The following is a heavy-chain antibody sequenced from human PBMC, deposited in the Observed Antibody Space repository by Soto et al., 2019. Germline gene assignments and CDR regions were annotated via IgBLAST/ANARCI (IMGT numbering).Heavy chain of an antibody. CDR2: TYYRSKWYN. CDR3: ARAGQWLFDY. V-gene: IGHV6-1*01. Sequence: SQTLSLTCAISGDSVSSKSAGWNWIRQSPSRGLEWLGRTYYRSKWYNEYAVSVKGRITINPDTSKNQFSLQLNSVTPEDTALYYCARAGQWLFDYWGQGTPVTVSS. J-gene: IGHJ4*02. D-gene: IGHD6-19*01. CDR1: GDSVSSKSAG.